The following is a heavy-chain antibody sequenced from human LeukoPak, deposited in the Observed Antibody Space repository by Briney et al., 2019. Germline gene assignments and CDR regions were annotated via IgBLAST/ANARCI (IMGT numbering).Heavy chain of an antibody. CDR3: AKKRSGPRSIAAAGIDY. V-gene: IGHV3-30*02. CDR1: GFTFSSYG. Sequence: GGSLRLSCAASGFTFSSYGMHWVRQAPGKGLEWVAFIRYDGSNKYYADSVKGRFTISRDNSKNTLYLQMNSLRAEDTAVYYCAKKRSGPRSIAAAGIDYWGQGTLVTVSS. J-gene: IGHJ4*02. D-gene: IGHD6-13*01. CDR2: IRYDGSNK.